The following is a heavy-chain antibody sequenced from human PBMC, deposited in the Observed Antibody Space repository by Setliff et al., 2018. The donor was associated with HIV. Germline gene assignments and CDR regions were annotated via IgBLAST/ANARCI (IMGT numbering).Heavy chain of an antibody. CDR2: IYPGDSDT. D-gene: IGHD2-2*01. J-gene: IGHJ2*01. Sequence: GESLKISCKGSGYSFTSYWIGWVRQMPGKGLEWMGIIYPGDSDTRYSPSFQGQVTISADKSISTAYLQWSSLKASDTAMYYCARHGIVVVPAAIPDYWYFDLWGRGTLITVSS. V-gene: IGHV5-51*01. CDR1: GYSFTSYW. CDR3: ARHGIVVVPAAIPDYWYFDL.